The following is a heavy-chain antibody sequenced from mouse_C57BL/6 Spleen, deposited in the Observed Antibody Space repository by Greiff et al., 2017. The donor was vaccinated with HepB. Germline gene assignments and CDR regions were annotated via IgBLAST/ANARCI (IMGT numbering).Heavy chain of an antibody. J-gene: IGHJ4*01. CDR1: GFTFTDYY. V-gene: IGHV7-3*01. CDR2: IRNKANGYTT. CDR3: ARYDRLYEGDAMDY. D-gene: IGHD2-3*01. Sequence: EVKVVESGGGLVQPGGSLSLSCAASGFTFTDYYMSWVRQPPGKALEWLGFIRNKANGYTTEYSASVKGRFTISRDNSQSILYLQMNALRAEDSATYYCARYDRLYEGDAMDYWGQGTSVTVSS.